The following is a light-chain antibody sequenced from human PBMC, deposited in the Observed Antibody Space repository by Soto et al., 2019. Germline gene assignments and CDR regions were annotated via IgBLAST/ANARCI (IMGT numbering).Light chain of an antibody. CDR2: GAS. CDR3: QQYGSSPRT. V-gene: IGKV3-20*01. CDR1: QNVSSSY. J-gene: IGKJ1*01. Sequence: EIVLTQSPGTLSLSPGERATLSCRASQNVSSSYLAWYQQKPDQAPRLLIYGASSRATGIPDRFSGSGSGTDFTLTISRLEPEDFAVYYCQQYGSSPRTFGQGTKVEIK.